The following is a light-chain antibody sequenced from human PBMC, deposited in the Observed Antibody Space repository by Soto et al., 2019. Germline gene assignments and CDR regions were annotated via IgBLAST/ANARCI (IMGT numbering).Light chain of an antibody. CDR1: QSIDNNY. J-gene: IGKJ1*01. V-gene: IGKV3-20*01. CDR2: GAS. CDR3: QQYSDYWT. Sequence: EIVLTHSPGTLSLSPGERATLSCRASQSIDNNYLAWYQQKPGQAPRLVIYGASTRATDIPDRFSASGSGTDFTLTISRLEPEDFATYYCQQYSDYWTFGQGTKVDIK.